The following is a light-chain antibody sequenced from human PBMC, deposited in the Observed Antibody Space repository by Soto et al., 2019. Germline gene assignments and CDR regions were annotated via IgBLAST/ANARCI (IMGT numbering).Light chain of an antibody. Sequence: DIQMTQSPSTLSASVGDRVTITCRASQSISSWLAWYQQKPGKAPNLLVYKASSLESGVPSRFSGSGSGTEFTLTISSLQPDDFATYYCQQYNGYSHTFGQGTKVEIK. CDR3: QQYNGYSHT. J-gene: IGKJ1*01. V-gene: IGKV1-5*03. CDR1: QSISSW. CDR2: KAS.